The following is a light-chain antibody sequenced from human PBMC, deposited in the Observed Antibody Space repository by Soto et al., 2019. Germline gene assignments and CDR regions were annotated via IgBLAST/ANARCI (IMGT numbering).Light chain of an antibody. CDR1: QSVSSY. V-gene: IGKV3-15*01. CDR3: QQYNNWQT. CDR2: AAS. J-gene: IGKJ1*01. Sequence: EIVLTQSPATLSLSPGERATLSCRASQSVSSYLAWYQQKPGQAPRLLIYAASARATGIPARFSGSGSGTEFTLTISGLQSEDFGLYYCQQYNNWQTFGQGTKVDI.